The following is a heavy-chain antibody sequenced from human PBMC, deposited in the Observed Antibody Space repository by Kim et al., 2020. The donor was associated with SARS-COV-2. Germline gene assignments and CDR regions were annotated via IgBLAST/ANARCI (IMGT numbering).Heavy chain of an antibody. Sequence: SETLSLTCTVSGGSISSYYWSWIRQPPGKGLEWIGYIYYSGSTNYNPSLKSRVTISVDTSKNQFSLKLSSVTAADTAVYYCARHPGQFSWFGELSAVDYWGQGPLVTVSS. J-gene: IGHJ4*02. CDR1: GGSISSYY. CDR2: IYYSGST. V-gene: IGHV4-59*08. D-gene: IGHD3-10*01. CDR3: ARHPGQFSWFGELSAVDY.